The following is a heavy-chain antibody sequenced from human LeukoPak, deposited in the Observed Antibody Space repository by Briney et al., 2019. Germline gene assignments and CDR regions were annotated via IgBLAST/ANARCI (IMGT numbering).Heavy chain of an antibody. V-gene: IGHV4-34*01. CDR3: ARDRRAGQSGYWFDP. D-gene: IGHD3-22*01. CDR1: GGSFSGYY. J-gene: IGHJ5*02. CDR2: INHSGST. Sequence: PSETLSLTRAVYGGSFSGYYWSWIRQPPGKGLEWIGEINHSGSTNYNTSLKSRVTISVDTSKNQFSLKLSSVTAADTAVYYCARDRRAGQSGYWFDPWGQGTLVTVSS.